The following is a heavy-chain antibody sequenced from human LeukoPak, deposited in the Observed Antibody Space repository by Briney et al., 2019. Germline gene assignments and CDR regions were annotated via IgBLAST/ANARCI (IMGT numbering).Heavy chain of an antibody. D-gene: IGHD2-21*02. V-gene: IGHV3-49*04. J-gene: IGHJ6*03. CDR1: GVTFSSYS. Sequence: GGSLRLSCAASGVTFSSYSMNWVRQAPGKGLEWVGFIRSKAYGGTTEYAASVKGRFTISRDDSKSIAYLQMNSLKTEDTAVYYCTRGYCGGDCSYAGDYYYMDVWGKGTTVTISS. CDR3: TRGYCGGDCSYAGDYYYMDV. CDR2: IRSKAYGGTT.